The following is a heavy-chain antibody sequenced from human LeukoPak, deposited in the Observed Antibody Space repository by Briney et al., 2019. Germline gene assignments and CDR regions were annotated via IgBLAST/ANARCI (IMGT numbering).Heavy chain of an antibody. D-gene: IGHD6-13*01. J-gene: IGHJ4*02. Sequence: ASVKVSCKVSGYTLTELSMHWVRQAPGKGLEWMGGFDPEDGETIYAQKFQGRVTMTEDTSTDTAYMELSSLRSEDTAVYYCARASGVRAAASPNYWGQGTLVTVSS. CDR1: GYTLTELS. CDR2: FDPEDGET. CDR3: ARASGVRAAASPNY. V-gene: IGHV1-24*01.